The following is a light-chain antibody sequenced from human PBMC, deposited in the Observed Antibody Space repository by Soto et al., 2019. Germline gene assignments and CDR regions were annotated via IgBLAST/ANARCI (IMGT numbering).Light chain of an antibody. V-gene: IGLV1-36*01. J-gene: IGLJ2*01. CDR3: AAWDDSLNGLV. CDR2: YDD. CDR1: SSNIGNNA. Sequence: QSVLTQPPSVSDAPRQRVTISCSGSSSNIGNNAVNWYQQLPGKALKLLIYYDDLLPSGVSDRFSGSKSGTSASLAISGLQSEDEADYYCAAWDDSLNGLVFGGVTKLTVL.